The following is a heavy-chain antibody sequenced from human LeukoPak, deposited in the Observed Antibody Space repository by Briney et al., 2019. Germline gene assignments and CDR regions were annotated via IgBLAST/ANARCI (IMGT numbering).Heavy chain of an antibody. J-gene: IGHJ4*02. CDR1: GFTFSDYE. D-gene: IGHD5-24*01. V-gene: IGHV3-48*03. CDR2: ISSSGSTI. Sequence: GGSLRLSCAASGFTFSDYEMNWVRQAPGRGLEWVSYISSSGSTIYYADSVKGRFTISRDNAENSLYLQINSLRAEDTAVYYCARLRGGYRLYWGQGTLVTVSS. CDR3: ARLRGGYRLY.